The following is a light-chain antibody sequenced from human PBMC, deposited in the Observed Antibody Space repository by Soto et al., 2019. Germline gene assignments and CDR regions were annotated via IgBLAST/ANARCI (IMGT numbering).Light chain of an antibody. CDR3: CSYTRTSNHYF. Sequence: QSALTQPASVSGSPGQSITISCTGTSSDIGDYDYVSWYQQRPGRAPKLMIYEVRYRPSGVSNRFSGSKSGNTASLTISGLQAEDEADYYCCSYTRTSNHYFFGSGTQLTVL. J-gene: IGLJ7*01. CDR1: SSDIGDYDY. V-gene: IGLV2-14*01. CDR2: EVR.